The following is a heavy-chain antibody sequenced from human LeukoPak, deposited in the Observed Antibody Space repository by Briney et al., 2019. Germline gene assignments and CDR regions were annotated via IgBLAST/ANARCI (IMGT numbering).Heavy chain of an antibody. D-gene: IGHD6-13*01. V-gene: IGHV1-46*01. CDR2: INSSGGST. Sequence: GASVKVSCKASGYTFTSYYMHWVRQAPGQGLEWMGIINSSGGSTSYAQKFQGRVTMTRDTSTSTVYMELSSLRSEDTAVYYCTQYSSSYRSFDYWGQGTLVTVSS. J-gene: IGHJ4*02. CDR3: TQYSSSYRSFDY. CDR1: GYTFTSYY.